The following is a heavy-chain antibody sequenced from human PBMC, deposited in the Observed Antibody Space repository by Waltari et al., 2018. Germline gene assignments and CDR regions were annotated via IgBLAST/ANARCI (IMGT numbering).Heavy chain of an antibody. CDR2: IYYSGST. V-gene: IGHV4-31*03. Sequence: QVQLQESGPGLVKPSQTLSLTCTVSGGSISSGGYYWSWIRQHPGKGLEWIGYIYYSGSTYYNPTLKSRVTISVDTSKNQFSLKLSSVTAADTAVYYCARDLLDYDILTGRERGNWFDPWGQGTLVTVSS. CDR1: GGSISSGGYY. CDR3: ARDLLDYDILTGRERGNWFDP. D-gene: IGHD3-9*01. J-gene: IGHJ5*02.